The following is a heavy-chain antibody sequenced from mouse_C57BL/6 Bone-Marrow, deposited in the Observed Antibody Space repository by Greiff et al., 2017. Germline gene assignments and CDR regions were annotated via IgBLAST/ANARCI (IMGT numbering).Heavy chain of an antibody. V-gene: IGHV1-55*01. CDR3: ARHASDSTLYAMDY. CDR1: GYTFTSYW. J-gene: IGHJ4*01. CDR2: IYPGSGST. Sequence: VQLQQSGAELVKPGASVKMSCKASGYTFTSYWITWVKQRPGQGLEWIGDIYPGSGSTNYNEKFKSKATLTVDTSSSTAYMQRSSLTSEVSAVYYCARHASDSTLYAMDYGGQGTSVTVSS. D-gene: IGHD2-5*01.